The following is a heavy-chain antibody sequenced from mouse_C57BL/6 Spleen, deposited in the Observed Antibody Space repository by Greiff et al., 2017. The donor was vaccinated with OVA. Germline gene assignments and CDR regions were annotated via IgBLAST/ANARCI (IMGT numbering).Heavy chain of an antibody. J-gene: IGHJ3*01. V-gene: IGHV1-15*01. CDR3: TREDDYDEAWFAY. D-gene: IGHD2-4*01. Sequence: LVESGAELVRPGASVTLSCKASGYTFTDYEMHWVKQTPVHGLEWIGAIDPETGGTAYNQKFKGKAILTADKSSSTAYMELRSLTSEDSAVYYCTREDDYDEAWFAYWGQGTLVTVSA. CDR2: IDPETGGT. CDR1: GYTFTDYE.